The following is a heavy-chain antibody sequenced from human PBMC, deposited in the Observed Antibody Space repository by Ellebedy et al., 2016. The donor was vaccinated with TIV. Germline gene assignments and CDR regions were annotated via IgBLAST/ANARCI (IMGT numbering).Heavy chain of an antibody. CDR1: GFTFSIYS. D-gene: IGHD6-13*01. J-gene: IGHJ6*02. V-gene: IGHV3-21*01. CDR3: ARGLSGPQQQLVRGYGIDV. Sequence: PGGSLRLSCAASGFTFSIYSMNRVRQAPGKGLEWVSSITSSSSYIFYADSVKGRFTISRDNANNSLYLQMGSLRAEDTAVYYCARGLSGPQQQLVRGYGIDVWGQGTTVTVSS. CDR2: ITSSSSYI.